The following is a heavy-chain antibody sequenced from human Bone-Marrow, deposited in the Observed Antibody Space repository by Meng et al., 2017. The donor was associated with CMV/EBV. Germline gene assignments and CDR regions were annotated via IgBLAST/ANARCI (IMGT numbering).Heavy chain of an antibody. D-gene: IGHD5-12*01. CDR1: GGSISSYY. CDR2: IYTSGST. Sequence: GSLRLSCTVSGGSISSYYWSWIRQPAGKGLEWIGRIYTSGSTNYNPSLKSRVTMSVDTSKNQFSLKLSSVTAADTAVYYCASSGYSGYDWYFDYWGQGTLVTVSS. CDR3: ASSGYSGYDWYFDY. J-gene: IGHJ4*02. V-gene: IGHV4-4*07.